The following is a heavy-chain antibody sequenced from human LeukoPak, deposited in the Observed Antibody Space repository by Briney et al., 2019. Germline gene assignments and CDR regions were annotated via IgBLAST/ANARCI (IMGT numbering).Heavy chain of an antibody. Sequence: GGSLRLSCVASGFSFDDYGMTWVRQAPGKGLEWVSGINWNGGSTGYADSVKGRFTISRDNAKSSLYLQMNSLRAEDTALYYCARIMIISDYVWGSYPGPDYWGQGTLVTVSS. J-gene: IGHJ4*02. D-gene: IGHD3-16*02. CDR1: GFSFDDYG. V-gene: IGHV3-20*04. CDR3: ARIMIISDYVWGSYPGPDY. CDR2: INWNGGST.